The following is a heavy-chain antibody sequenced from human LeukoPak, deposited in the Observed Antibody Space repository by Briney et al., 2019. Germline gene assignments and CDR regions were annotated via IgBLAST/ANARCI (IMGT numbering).Heavy chain of an antibody. CDR1: GFTFSSYS. Sequence: GGSLRLSCAASGFTFSSYSMNWVRQAPGKGLEWVSSISSISTYIHYADSVKGRFTISRDNAKNSLYLQMNSLRAEDTAVYYCARDRSWFGELPHFDYWGQGTLVTVSS. J-gene: IGHJ4*02. V-gene: IGHV3-21*01. CDR2: ISSISTYI. D-gene: IGHD3-10*01. CDR3: ARDRSWFGELPHFDY.